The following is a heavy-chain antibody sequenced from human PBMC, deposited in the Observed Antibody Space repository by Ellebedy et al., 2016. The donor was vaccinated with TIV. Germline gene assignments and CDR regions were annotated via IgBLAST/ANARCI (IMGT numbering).Heavy chain of an antibody. J-gene: IGHJ3*02. D-gene: IGHD3-22*01. CDR1: GFTFTSSA. Sequence: AASVKVSCKASGFTFTSSAMQWVRQARGQRLEWIGWIVVGSGNTNYAQKFQERVTITRDMSTSTAYMELSSLRSEDTAVYYCAAASTYYYDSSGSNLDAFDIWGQGTMVTVSS. CDR2: IVVGSGNT. V-gene: IGHV1-58*02. CDR3: AAASTYYYDSSGSNLDAFDI.